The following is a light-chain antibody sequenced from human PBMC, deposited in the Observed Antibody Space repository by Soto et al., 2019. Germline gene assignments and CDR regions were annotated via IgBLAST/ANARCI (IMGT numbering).Light chain of an antibody. Sequence: QLVLTHSPSASASLGASVKLTCTLSSGHSSYAIAWHQQQPEKGPRYLMKVHSDGGHTKGDGIPDRFSGSSSGTERYLTISSRQSEDEADYYCQTWGTGTLVFGGGTKLTVL. CDR3: QTWGTGTLV. CDR2: VHSDGGH. J-gene: IGLJ2*01. V-gene: IGLV4-69*01. CDR1: SGHSSYA.